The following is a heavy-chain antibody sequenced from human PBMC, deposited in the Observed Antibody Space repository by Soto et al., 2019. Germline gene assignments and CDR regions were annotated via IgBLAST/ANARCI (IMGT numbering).Heavy chain of an antibody. CDR3: AREVYVGFNWFAS. CDR2: IGSSGGAI. D-gene: IGHD6-6*01. CDR1: GFTFSSYS. V-gene: IGHV3-48*02. J-gene: IGHJ5*01. Sequence: EVQLVESGGGLIQPGGSLRLSCAASGFTFSSYSMNWVRQAPGKGLEGVSYIGSSGGAIFYADSVKGRFTISRDNAKNSLYLEVNSLRDEDPGVYYCAREVYVGFNWFASGGQGTLVTVSS.